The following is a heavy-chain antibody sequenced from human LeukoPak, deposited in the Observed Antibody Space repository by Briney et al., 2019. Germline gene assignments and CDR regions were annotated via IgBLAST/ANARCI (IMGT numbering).Heavy chain of an antibody. Sequence: GRSLRLSCAASGFTFDDYAMHWVRQAPGKGLEWVSGISWNSGSIGCADSVKGRFTISRDNSKKTVYLEMNSLRVEDTAVHFCAGEAALEVFDIWGQGTMVTVSS. D-gene: IGHD6-6*01. V-gene: IGHV3-9*01. CDR3: AGEAALEVFDI. J-gene: IGHJ3*02. CDR1: GFTFDDYA. CDR2: ISWNSGSI.